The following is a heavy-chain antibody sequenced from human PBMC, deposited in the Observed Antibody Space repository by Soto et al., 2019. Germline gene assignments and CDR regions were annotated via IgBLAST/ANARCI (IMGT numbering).Heavy chain of an antibody. CDR1: GFSLSTIGVG. Sequence: QITLKESGPTLVKPTQTLTLTCTFSGFSLSTIGVGVGWIRQPPGKALEWLALIYWDDDKRYSPSLKSRLTITKDTSKNQVVLTMTNMDPVDTATYYCARGSGIAAAGLFDYWGQGTLVTVSS. J-gene: IGHJ4*02. CDR2: IYWDDDK. V-gene: IGHV2-5*02. CDR3: ARGSGIAAAGLFDY. D-gene: IGHD6-13*01.